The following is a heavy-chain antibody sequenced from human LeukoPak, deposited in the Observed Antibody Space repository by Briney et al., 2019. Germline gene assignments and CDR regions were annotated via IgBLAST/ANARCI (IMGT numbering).Heavy chain of an antibody. CDR2: IYTTGST. CDR1: GGSISSYY. V-gene: IGHV4-4*07. CDR3: ARWAVAELGLDY. Sequence: SETLSLTCSVSGGSISSYYWSWIRQPAGKGLEWIGRIYTTGSTNYNPSLRSRVTMSVDTSKNLFSLKLRSVTAADTAVYYCARWAVAELGLDYWGQGTLVTVSS. J-gene: IGHJ4*02. D-gene: IGHD6-19*01.